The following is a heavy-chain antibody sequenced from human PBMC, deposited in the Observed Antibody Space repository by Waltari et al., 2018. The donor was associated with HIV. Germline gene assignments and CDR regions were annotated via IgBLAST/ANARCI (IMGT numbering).Heavy chain of an antibody. CDR3: VRQYNISRYFDY. Sequence: DVHLVETGGGLVQPGGSLRLSCAASGCLFNNYWMHWVRQVPGKGLVWVSRVSSDGNTTTYADAVKGRFTVSRDNAKNTLYLQMNSLRAEDTAIYYCVRQYNISRYFDYWGQGTLVTVSS. D-gene: IGHD3-3*02. CDR1: GCLFNNYW. J-gene: IGHJ4*02. CDR2: VSSDGNTT. V-gene: IGHV3-74*01.